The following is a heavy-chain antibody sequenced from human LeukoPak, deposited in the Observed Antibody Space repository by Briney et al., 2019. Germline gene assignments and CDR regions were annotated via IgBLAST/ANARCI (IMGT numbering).Heavy chain of an antibody. Sequence: PSETLSLTCTVSGYSISSDYYCGWIRQPPGRGLEWIGTIYHSGSTYYDPSLKSRVTISVDTSKNQFSLKLSSVTAADTAVYYCARYDVWGTYRAFDYWGQGTLVTVSS. CDR2: IYHSGST. V-gene: IGHV4-38-2*02. CDR1: GYSISSDYY. J-gene: IGHJ4*02. D-gene: IGHD3-16*02. CDR3: ARYDVWGTYRAFDY.